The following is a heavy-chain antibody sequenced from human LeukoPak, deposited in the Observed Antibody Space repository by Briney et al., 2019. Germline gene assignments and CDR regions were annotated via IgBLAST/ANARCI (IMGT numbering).Heavy chain of an antibody. CDR1: GGSISSSNW. CDR3: ARVGYYGSGSYGFYYYYGMDV. V-gene: IGHV4-4*02. CDR2: IYHSGST. Sequence: SETLSLTCAVSGGSISSSNWWSWVRQPPGEGLEWIGEIYHSGSTNYNPSLKSRVTISVDKSKNQFSLKLSSVTAADTAVYYCARVGYYGSGSYGFYYYYGMDVWGQGTTVTVSS. J-gene: IGHJ6*02. D-gene: IGHD3-10*01.